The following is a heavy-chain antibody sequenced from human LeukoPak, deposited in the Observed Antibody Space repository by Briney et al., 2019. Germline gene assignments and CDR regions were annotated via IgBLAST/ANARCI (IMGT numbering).Heavy chain of an antibody. CDR3: ARVRVSSRHRPWYFDY. J-gene: IGHJ4*02. V-gene: IGHV4-59*01. D-gene: IGHD2-2*01. Sequence: SETLSLTCTVSGGTISSYAWSWIRQSPGKGLEWIGDIYDSGSTAYNTSLKSGVIISVYTYTNHFSLKLSTVIAADTAVYYCARVRVSSRHRPWYFDYWGQGTLVTVTS. CDR1: GGTISSYA. CDR2: IYDSGST.